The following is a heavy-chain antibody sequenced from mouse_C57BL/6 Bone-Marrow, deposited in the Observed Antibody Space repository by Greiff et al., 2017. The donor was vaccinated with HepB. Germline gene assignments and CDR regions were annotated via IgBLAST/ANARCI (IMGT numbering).Heavy chain of an antibody. V-gene: IGHV1-11*01. CDR3: GSGPYDSPFAY. Sequence: QVQLKESGAELASPGASVTLSCKASGYTFTDHIMNWVKKRPGQGLEWIGMIYPVSGETNYNQKFMGKATFSVDRSSSTVYMVLNSLTSEDPAVYYCGSGPYDSPFAYWGQGTLVTVSA. J-gene: IGHJ3*01. CDR2: IYPVSGET. D-gene: IGHD2-4*01. CDR1: GYTFTDHI.